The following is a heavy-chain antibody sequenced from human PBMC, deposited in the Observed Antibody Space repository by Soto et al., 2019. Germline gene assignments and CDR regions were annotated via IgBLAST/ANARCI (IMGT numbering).Heavy chain of an antibody. CDR2: ISSSSSTI. Sequence: EVQLVESGGGLVQPGGSLRLSCAASGFTFSSYSMNWVRQAPGKGLEWVSYISSSSSTIYYADSVKGRFTISRDNAKNSLYLQMNSLRDEDTAVYYCAGRYYDILTGYYNWFDPWGQGTLVTVSS. D-gene: IGHD3-9*01. CDR1: GFTFSSYS. CDR3: AGRYYDILTGYYNWFDP. J-gene: IGHJ5*02. V-gene: IGHV3-48*02.